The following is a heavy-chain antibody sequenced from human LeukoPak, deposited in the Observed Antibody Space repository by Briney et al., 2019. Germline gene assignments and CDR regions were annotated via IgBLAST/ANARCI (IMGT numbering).Heavy chain of an antibody. CDR3: ARLLGYSYGNDAFDI. CDR1: GFTFSSYG. Sequence: GGSLRLSCVASGFTFSSYGMHWVRQGTGKGLEWVSAIGTAYDTYYAGSVKGRFTISRENAENSLYLQMNSLRAGDTAVYYCARLLGYSYGNDAFDIWGQGTMVTVSS. J-gene: IGHJ3*02. CDR2: IGTAYDT. V-gene: IGHV3-13*01. D-gene: IGHD5-18*01.